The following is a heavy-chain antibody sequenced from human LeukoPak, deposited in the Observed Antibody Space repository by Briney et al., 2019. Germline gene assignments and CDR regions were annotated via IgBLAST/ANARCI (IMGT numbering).Heavy chain of an antibody. Sequence: GGSLRLSCAASGFTFSSYSMNWVRQAPGKGLEWVSYISSSSSTIYYADSVKGRFTISRDNAKNSLYLQMNSLRAEDTAVYYCARDSLVRGLPPWYYYGMDVWGQGTTVTVSS. D-gene: IGHD3-10*01. CDR1: GFTFSSYS. CDR3: ARDSLVRGLPPWYYYGMDV. V-gene: IGHV3-48*01. J-gene: IGHJ6*02. CDR2: ISSSSSTI.